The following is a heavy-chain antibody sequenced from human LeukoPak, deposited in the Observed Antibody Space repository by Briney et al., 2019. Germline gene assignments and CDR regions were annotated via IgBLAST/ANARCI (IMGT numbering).Heavy chain of an antibody. Sequence: PSETLSLTCTVSGGSISSYYWSWIRQPPGKGLEWIGYIYYSGYTNYNPSLKSRVTISVDTSKNQFSLKLSSVTAADTAVYYCGTAVGSAGFQTSYYYMDVWGKGTTVTISS. J-gene: IGHJ6*03. V-gene: IGHV4-59*12. CDR1: GGSISSYY. CDR3: GTAVGSAGFQTSYYYMDV. D-gene: IGHD3-10*01. CDR2: IYYSGYT.